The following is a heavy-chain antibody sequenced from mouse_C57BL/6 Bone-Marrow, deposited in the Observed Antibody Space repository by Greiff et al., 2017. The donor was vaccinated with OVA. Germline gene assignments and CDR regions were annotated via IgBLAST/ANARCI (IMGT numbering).Heavy chain of an antibody. CDR2: INSDGGST. CDR3: ARHNYDYDDGPYYAMDY. Sequence: EVKVEESGGGLVQPGESLKLSCESNEYEFPSHDMSWVRKTPEKRLELVAAINSDGGSTYYPDTMERRFIISRDNTKKTLYLQMSSLRSEDTALYYCARHNYDYDDGPYYAMDYWGQGTSVTVSS. CDR1: EYEFPSHD. D-gene: IGHD2-4*01. J-gene: IGHJ4*01. V-gene: IGHV5-2*03.